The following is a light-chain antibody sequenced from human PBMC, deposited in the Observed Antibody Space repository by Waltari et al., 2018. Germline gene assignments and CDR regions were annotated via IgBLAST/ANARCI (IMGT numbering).Light chain of an antibody. CDR1: SFNIGSHT. V-gene: IGLV1-44*01. CDR3: GVWDDSLNGVV. Sequence: QSVLTQTPSASGTPGQRVTISCSGSSFNIGSHTVNWYQQLQGTAPKLIMFGNNHRPSGVPGRFSGSKSGTSASLAISGLQSEDEADYYCGVWDDSLNGVVFGGGTKLTVL. CDR2: GNN. J-gene: IGLJ2*01.